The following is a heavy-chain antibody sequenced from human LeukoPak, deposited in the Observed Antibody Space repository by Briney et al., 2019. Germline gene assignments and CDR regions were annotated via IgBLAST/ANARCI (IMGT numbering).Heavy chain of an antibody. CDR3: AKGVRYFDWLFSSRFDY. V-gene: IGHV3-30-3*01. Sequence: PGGSLRLSCAASGFTFSSYAMPWVRQAPGKGLEWVAVISYDGSNKYYADSVKGRFTISRDNSKNTLYLQMNSLRAEDTAVYYCAKGVRYFDWLFSSRFDYWGQGTLVTVSS. CDR1: GFTFSSYA. CDR2: ISYDGSNK. J-gene: IGHJ4*02. D-gene: IGHD3-9*01.